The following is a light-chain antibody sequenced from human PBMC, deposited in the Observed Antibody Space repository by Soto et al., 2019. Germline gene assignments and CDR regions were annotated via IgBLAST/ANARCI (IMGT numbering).Light chain of an antibody. V-gene: IGLV1-51*01. CDR2: DNN. CDR3: GTWASSLSAEV. J-gene: IGLJ1*01. CDR1: SSNIGNNY. Sequence: QSVLTQPPSVSATPGQKVTISCSGSSSNIGNNYVSWYQQLPGTAPKLLIYDNNKRPSGIPDRFSGSKSGTSATLGITGLQTGDEADYYCGTWASSLSAEVFGTGTKLTVL.